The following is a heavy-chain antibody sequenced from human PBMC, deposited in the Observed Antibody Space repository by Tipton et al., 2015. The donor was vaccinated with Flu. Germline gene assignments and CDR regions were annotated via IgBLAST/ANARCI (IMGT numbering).Heavy chain of an antibody. J-gene: IGHJ4*02. CDR3: ARHTGDSVRGVIDY. CDR1: GGSISSSSDY. V-gene: IGHV4-39*01. CDR2: IYSSGST. D-gene: IGHD3-10*02. Sequence: TLSLTCNVSGGSISSSSDYWGWIRQPPGKGLEWIGTIYSSGSTYFNPSLRSRVTISVDTSKNQFSLRPSSVTAADTAVYYCARHTGDSVRGVIDYWGQGTLVTVSS.